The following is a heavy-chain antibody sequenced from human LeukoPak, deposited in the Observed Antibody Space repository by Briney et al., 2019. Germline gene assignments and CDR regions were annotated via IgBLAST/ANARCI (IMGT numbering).Heavy chain of an antibody. D-gene: IGHD6-19*01. J-gene: IGHJ4*02. CDR2: IWYDGSNK. CDR1: GFTFSSYG. CDR3: ARVKYSSGWYYFDY. Sequence: GGSLRLSCAASGFTFSSYGMHWVRQAPGKGLEWVAVIWYDGSNKYYADSVKGRFTISRDNSKNTLYLQMNSLRDEDTAVYYCARVKYSSGWYYFDYWGQGTLVTVSS. V-gene: IGHV3-33*01.